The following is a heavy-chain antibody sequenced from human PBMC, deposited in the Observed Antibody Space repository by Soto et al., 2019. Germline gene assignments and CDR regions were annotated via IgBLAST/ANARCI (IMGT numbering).Heavy chain of an antibody. CDR2: ITGSSTYI. J-gene: IGHJ6*02. V-gene: IGHV3-21*01. Sequence: EVQLVESGGGLVKPGGPLKPPGPPPGFPFIAYSINWDRRAPGRGLRWAPSITGSSTYIYYADSVKGRFTTSRDNAKNSLSLQMNSLRAEDTAVYYCARVVDYYDPYYYYGMDVWGQGTTVTVSS. CDR3: ARVVDYYDPYYYYGMDV. CDR1: GFPFIAYS. D-gene: IGHD3-22*01.